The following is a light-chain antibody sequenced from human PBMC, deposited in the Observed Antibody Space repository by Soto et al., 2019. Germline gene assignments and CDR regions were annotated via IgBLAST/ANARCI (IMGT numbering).Light chain of an antibody. Sequence: GDGVTITCRASQTISSWLAWYQQKPGKAPKVLIYDASSLESGVPSRFSGSGSGTEFTLTISSLQPDDFATYFCQQYDSFSITFGQGTRLDIK. CDR2: DAS. CDR3: QQYDSFSIT. CDR1: QTISSW. J-gene: IGKJ5*01. V-gene: IGKV1-5*01.